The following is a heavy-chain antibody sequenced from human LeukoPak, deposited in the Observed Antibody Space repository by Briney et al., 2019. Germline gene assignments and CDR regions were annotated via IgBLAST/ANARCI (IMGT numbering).Heavy chain of an antibody. CDR2: INPNSGGT. CDR3: ARDADYGDSTAPFDY. CDR1: GYTFTGYY. Sequence: ASVKVSCKASGYTFTGYYMHWVRQARGQGLEWMGWINPNSGGTNYAQKFQGRVTMTRDTSISTAYMELSRLRSDDTAVYYCARDADYGDSTAPFDYWGQGTLVTVSS. V-gene: IGHV1-2*02. D-gene: IGHD4-17*01. J-gene: IGHJ4*02.